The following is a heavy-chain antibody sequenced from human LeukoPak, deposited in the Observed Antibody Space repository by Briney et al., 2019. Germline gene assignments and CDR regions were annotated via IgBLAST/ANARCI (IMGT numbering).Heavy chain of an antibody. D-gene: IGHD2-2*01. J-gene: IGHJ4*02. CDR1: GFTFSDYY. CDR3: ARPPWVVPAATRGHYFDY. V-gene: IGHV3-30-3*01. Sequence: GGSLRLSCAASGFTFSDYYMSWIRQAPGKGLEWVAVISYDGSNKYYADSVKGRFTISRDNSKNTLYLQMNSLRVEDTAVYYCARPPWVVPAATRGHYFDYWGQGTLVTVSS. CDR2: ISYDGSNK.